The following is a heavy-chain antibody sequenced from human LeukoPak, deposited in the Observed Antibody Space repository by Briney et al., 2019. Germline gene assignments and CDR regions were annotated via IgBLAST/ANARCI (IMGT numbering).Heavy chain of an antibody. D-gene: IGHD7-27*01. CDR3: ARALETGLGTYLDY. CDR2: TFYRSKCSN. Sequence: SQTLSLTCALSGDSISSNSVAWNWIRQSPSTGLEWLGRTFYRSKCSNDYAVSVKRRITINPDTSKKQFSLQLNSVTPEDTAVYYCARALETGLGTYLDYWGQGALVTVSS. CDR1: GDSISSNSVA. V-gene: IGHV6-1*01. J-gene: IGHJ4*02.